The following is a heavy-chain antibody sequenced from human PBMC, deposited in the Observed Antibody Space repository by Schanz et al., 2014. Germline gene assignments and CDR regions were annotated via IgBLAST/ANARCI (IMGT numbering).Heavy chain of an antibody. CDR3: ARAQGVSRLYYGVDV. Sequence: PGGSLRLSCAASGFIVSDNYMHWVRQAPGKGLEWVSVIYSSGSTYYADSVRGRFTISRDNSMNTVYLQMNSLRSDDAAVDYCARAQGVSRLYYGVDVWGQGTTVTVSS. CDR1: GFIVSDNY. CDR2: IYSSGST. V-gene: IGHV3-53*05. D-gene: IGHD3-16*01. J-gene: IGHJ6*02.